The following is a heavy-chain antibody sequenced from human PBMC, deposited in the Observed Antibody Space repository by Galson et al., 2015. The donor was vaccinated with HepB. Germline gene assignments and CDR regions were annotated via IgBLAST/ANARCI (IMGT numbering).Heavy chain of an antibody. J-gene: IGHJ4*02. V-gene: IGHV4-4*02. Sequence: TLSLTCAVSGGSISSSNWWSWVRQPPGKGLEWIGEIYHSGSTNYNPSLKSRVTISVDKSKNQFSLKPSSVTAADTAVYYCARGGVGDQYYFDYWGQGTLVTVSS. CDR2: IYHSGST. D-gene: IGHD4-17*01. CDR3: ARGGVGDQYYFDY. CDR1: GGSISSSNW.